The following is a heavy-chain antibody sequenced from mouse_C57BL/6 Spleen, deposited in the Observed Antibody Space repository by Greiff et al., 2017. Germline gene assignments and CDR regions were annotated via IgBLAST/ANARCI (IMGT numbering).Heavy chain of an antibody. D-gene: IGHD4-1*01. CDR2: IDPSDSYT. V-gene: IGHV1-69*01. CDR3: ARDPNRDYFDY. Sequence: QVQLQQPGAELVMPGASVKLSCKASGYTFTSYWMHWVKQRPGQGLEWIGEIDPSDSYTNYNQKFKGKSTLTVDKSSSTAYMQLSSLTSEDSAVYYCARDPNRDYFDYWGQGTTLTVSS. J-gene: IGHJ2*01. CDR1: GYTFTSYW.